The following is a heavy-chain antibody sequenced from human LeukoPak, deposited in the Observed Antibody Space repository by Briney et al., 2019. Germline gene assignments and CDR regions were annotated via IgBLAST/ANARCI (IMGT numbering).Heavy chain of an antibody. J-gene: IGHJ5*02. CDR2: INFGDSET. CDR1: GHSFTNHW. CDR3: ATRPYAGSPNWYDP. Sequence: MHGESLKISCKASGHSFTNHWIGWVCQMPGIGLEWVGIINFGDSETLYSPSFQGQVTISLDKSISTTYLQWRSLKASDTATYYCATRPYAGSPNWYDPWGQGTLVTVSS. V-gene: IGHV5-51*01. D-gene: IGHD1-26*01.